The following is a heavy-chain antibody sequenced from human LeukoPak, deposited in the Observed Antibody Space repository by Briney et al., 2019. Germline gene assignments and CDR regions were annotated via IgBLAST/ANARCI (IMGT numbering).Heavy chain of an antibody. CDR2: IYSAGST. V-gene: IGHV3-66*01. D-gene: IGHD1-26*01. J-gene: IGHJ3*02. Sequence: GGSLRLSCAASGFTVSSNYMSWVRQAPGKGLEWVSVIYSAGSTYYADSVKGRFTISRDNSKNTLYLQMNSLRAEDTAVYYCAKDWGGSYHGNAFDIWGQGTMVTVSS. CDR3: AKDWGGSYHGNAFDI. CDR1: GFTVSSNY.